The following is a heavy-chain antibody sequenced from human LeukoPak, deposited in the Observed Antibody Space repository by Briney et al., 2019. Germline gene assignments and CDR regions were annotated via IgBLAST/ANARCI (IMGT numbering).Heavy chain of an antibody. V-gene: IGHV1-46*01. CDR3: ARGYPGYYDFWSGYYNFDY. Sequence: ASVKVSCKASGYTFTSYYMHWVRQAPGQGLEWMGIINPSGGSTSYAQKFQGRVTMTRDTSTSTVYMELNSLRSEDTAVYYCARGYPGYYDFWSGYYNFDYWGQGTLVTVSS. D-gene: IGHD3-3*01. CDR1: GYTFTSYY. CDR2: INPSGGST. J-gene: IGHJ4*02.